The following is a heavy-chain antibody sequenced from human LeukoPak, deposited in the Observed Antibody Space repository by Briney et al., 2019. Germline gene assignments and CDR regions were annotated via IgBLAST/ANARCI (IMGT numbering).Heavy chain of an antibody. Sequence: GGSLRLSCAASGFTFSSYAMSWVRQAPGKGLEWVSAISGSGGSTYYADSVKGRFTISRDNSKNTLYLQMNSLRAEDTAVYYCAKDPIVIINYYDSSGYYPYYFDYWGQGTLVTVSS. CDR2: ISGSGGST. CDR1: GFTFSSYA. D-gene: IGHD3-22*01. J-gene: IGHJ4*02. V-gene: IGHV3-23*01. CDR3: AKDPIVIINYYDSSGYYPYYFDY.